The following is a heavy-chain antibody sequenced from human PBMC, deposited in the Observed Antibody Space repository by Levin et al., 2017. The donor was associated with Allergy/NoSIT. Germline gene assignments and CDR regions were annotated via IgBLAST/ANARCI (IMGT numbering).Heavy chain of an antibody. V-gene: IGHV4-31*03. J-gene: IGHJ4*02. Sequence: KASETLSLTCTVSGASISTGDYYWNWIRQHPGTGLEWIGYIYYSGSTYYNPSLKSRVTLSLDTSENQFSLRLSSVTAADTAVYYCALFTAAFDSWGQGSLVTVSS. CDR1: GASISTGDYY. CDR3: ALFTAAFDS. CDR2: IYYSGST. D-gene: IGHD5-18*01.